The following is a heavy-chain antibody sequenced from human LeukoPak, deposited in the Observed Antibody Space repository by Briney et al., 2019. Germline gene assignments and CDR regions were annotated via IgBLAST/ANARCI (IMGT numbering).Heavy chain of an antibody. Sequence: SETLSLTCTVSGGSISSSSYYWGWIRQPPGKGLEWIGSIYYSGSTYYNPSLKSRVTISVDTSKNQFSLKLSSVTAADTAVYYWARLMGAAAGRYYYYYYMDVWGKGTTVTVSS. CDR2: IYYSGST. CDR1: GGSISSSSYY. J-gene: IGHJ6*03. D-gene: IGHD6-13*01. V-gene: IGHV4-39*01. CDR3: ARLMGAAAGRYYYYYYMDV.